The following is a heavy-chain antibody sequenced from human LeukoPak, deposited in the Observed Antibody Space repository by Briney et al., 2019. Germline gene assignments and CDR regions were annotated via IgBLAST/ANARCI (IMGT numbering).Heavy chain of an antibody. CDR2: IYYSGST. J-gene: IGHJ3*02. V-gene: IGHV4-59*01. D-gene: IGHD3-22*01. CDR3: ARERLHYDSSGVIEDNAFDI. CDR1: GGSISSYY. Sequence: PSETLSLTCTVSGGSISSYYWSWIRQPPGKGLEWIGYIYYSGSTNYNPSLKSRVTISVDTFKNQFSLKLSSVTAADTAVYYCARERLHYDSSGVIEDNAFDIWGQGTMVTVSS.